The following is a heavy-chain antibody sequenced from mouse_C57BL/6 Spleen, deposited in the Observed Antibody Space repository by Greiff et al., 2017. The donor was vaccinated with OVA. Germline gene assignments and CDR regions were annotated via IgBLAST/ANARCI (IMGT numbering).Heavy chain of an antibody. J-gene: IGHJ1*03. V-gene: IGHV1-4*01. D-gene: IGHD1-1*01. CDR1: GYTFTSYT. CDR3: ARRAVEGDFDV. CDR2: INPSSGYT. Sequence: VQLKQSGAELARPGASVKMSCKASGYTFTSYTMHWVKQRPGQGLEWIGYINPSSGYTKYNQKFKDKAPLTADNSSSTAYMQRRSLESEEAAVYYCARRAVEGDFDVWGTGTTVTVSS.